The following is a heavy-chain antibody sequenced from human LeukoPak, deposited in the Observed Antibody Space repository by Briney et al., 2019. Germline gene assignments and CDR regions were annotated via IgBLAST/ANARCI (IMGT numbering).Heavy chain of an antibody. J-gene: IGHJ6*03. Sequence: SETLSLACTVSGGSISSYYWSWIRQPPGKGLEWIGYIYYSGSTNYNPSLKSRVTISVDTSKNQFSLKLSSVTAADTAVYYCARNGGSGWDYYYYMDVWGKGTTVTISS. CDR1: GGSISSYY. CDR3: ARNGGSGWDYYYYMDV. V-gene: IGHV4-59*01. D-gene: IGHD6-19*01. CDR2: IYYSGST.